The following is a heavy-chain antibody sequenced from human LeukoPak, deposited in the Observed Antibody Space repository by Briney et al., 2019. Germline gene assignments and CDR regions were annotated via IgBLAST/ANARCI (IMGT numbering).Heavy chain of an antibody. CDR3: ARVNGYSYGNYVPDY. D-gene: IGHD5-18*01. V-gene: IGHV4-59*01. CDR2: IYYSGST. Sequence: SETLSLTCTVSGGSISSYYWSWIRQPPGKGLEWIGYIYYSGSTNYNPSLKSRVTISVDTSKNQFSLKLSSVTAADTAVYYCARVNGYSYGNYVPDYWGKGTLVAVSS. CDR1: GGSISSYY. J-gene: IGHJ4*02.